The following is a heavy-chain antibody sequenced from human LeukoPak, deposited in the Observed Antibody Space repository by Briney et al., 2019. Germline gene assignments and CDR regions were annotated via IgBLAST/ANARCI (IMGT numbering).Heavy chain of an antibody. J-gene: IGHJ4*02. CDR1: GGSFSGYY. V-gene: IGHV4-34*01. CDR2: INHSGST. D-gene: IGHD6-6*01. CDR3: ARHRAYSSSSPFDY. Sequence: SETLSLTCAVYGGSFSGYYWSWIRQPPGKGLEWIGEINHSGSTNYNPSLKSRVTMFVDMSKNQFSLRLSSVTAADTAVYYCARHRAYSSSSPFDYWVQGTLVTVSS.